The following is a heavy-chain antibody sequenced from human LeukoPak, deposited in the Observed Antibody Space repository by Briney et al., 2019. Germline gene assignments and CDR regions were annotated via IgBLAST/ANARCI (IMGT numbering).Heavy chain of an antibody. J-gene: IGHJ6*03. CDR1: GGSINWSSYY. V-gene: IGHV4-39*01. D-gene: IGHD6-13*01. Sequence: SETLSLTCTVSGGSINWSSYYWGWIRQPPGKGLEWIGSIYYSGSPYYNPSLKSRVTISVDTSKNQFSLNLNSVTAANTAVYYCATLSGYYYYMDVWGKGITVTVSS. CDR3: ATLSGYYYYMDV. CDR2: IYYSGSP.